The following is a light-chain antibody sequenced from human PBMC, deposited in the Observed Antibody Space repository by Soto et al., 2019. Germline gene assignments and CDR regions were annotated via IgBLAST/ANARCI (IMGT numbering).Light chain of an antibody. CDR3: SSYTATVPHV. CDR2: EVN. V-gene: IGLV2-14*01. CDR1: SSDVGGYNY. Sequence: QSVLTQPASVSGSPGQSITISCTGTSSDVGGYNYVSWYQQHPGKVPKLMIYEVNNRPSGVSNRFSGSKSGNTASLTISGLQADDEADYYCSSYTATVPHVFGTGTKLTVL. J-gene: IGLJ1*01.